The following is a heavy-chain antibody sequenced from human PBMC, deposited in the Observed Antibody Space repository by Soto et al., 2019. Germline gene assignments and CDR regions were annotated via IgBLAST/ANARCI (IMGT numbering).Heavy chain of an antibody. CDR3: ARDCSGGSCYPGMDV. CDR2: ISSSGYI. D-gene: IGHD2-15*01. V-gene: IGHV3-21*01. J-gene: IGHJ6*02. CDR1: GFNFNRYT. Sequence: EVQLVESGGGLVKPGGSLRLSCAASGFNFNRYTINWVRQAPGKRLEWLSSISSSGYIFSTDSVRGRFTLSRDNAKNSVYLQINSLRAEDTAVYFCARDCSGGSCYPGMDVWGQGTTVTVSS.